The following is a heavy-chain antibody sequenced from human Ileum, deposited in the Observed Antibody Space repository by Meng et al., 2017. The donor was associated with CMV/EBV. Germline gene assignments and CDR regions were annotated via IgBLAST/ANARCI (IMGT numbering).Heavy chain of an antibody. CDR2: VSYNGNT. D-gene: IGHD3-3*01. V-gene: IGHV4-59*02. CDR1: GGSVTDFHY. CDR3: ARGWADIRFSGAMDG. Sequence: SETLSLTCTVSGGSVTDFHYWSWIRQPPGKGLEWIAYVSYNGNTNYNRSLKGRVSISSDAAKTQFSLRLASATTADTAVYYCARGWADIRFSGAMDGWGQGTTVTVSS. J-gene: IGHJ6*02.